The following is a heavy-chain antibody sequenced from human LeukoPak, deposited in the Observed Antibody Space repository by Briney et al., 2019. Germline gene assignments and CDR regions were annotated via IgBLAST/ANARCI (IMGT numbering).Heavy chain of an antibody. D-gene: IGHD6-13*01. J-gene: IGHJ5*02. CDR1: GFSFSSHW. CDR2: MKKDGSER. Sequence: GGSLRLSCAASGFSFSSHWMNWVRQAPGKGLEWVANMKKDGSERYYVDSVKGRFTISRDNPRNTLNLQMNSLRPEDTAVYYCAKGRIPAATGGVNWFNPWGQGSLVIVSS. CDR3: AKGRIPAATGGVNWFNP. V-gene: IGHV3-7*01.